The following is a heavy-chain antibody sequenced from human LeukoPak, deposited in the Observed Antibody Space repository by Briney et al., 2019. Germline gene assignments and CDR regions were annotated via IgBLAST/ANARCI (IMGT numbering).Heavy chain of an antibody. V-gene: IGHV1-8*01. J-gene: IGHJ6*04. D-gene: IGHD3-3*01. CDR2: MNPNSGNT. CDR3: ARAPPAYYDFWVGYYPNFSPYYYWGRDV. Sequence: ASVKVSCKASGYTFTSYDINWVRQATGQGLEWMGWMNPNSGNTGYAQKFQGRVTMTRNTSISTAYMELSSLRPEDTAVYYCARAPPAYYDFWVGYYPNFSPYYYWGRDVWGKGTTATVPS. CDR1: GYTFTSYD.